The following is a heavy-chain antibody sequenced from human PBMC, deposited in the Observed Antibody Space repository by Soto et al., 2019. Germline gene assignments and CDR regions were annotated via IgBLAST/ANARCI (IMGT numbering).Heavy chain of an antibody. CDR1: GGSISSGGYS. Sequence: QVQLQESGSGLVKPSQTLSLTCAVSGGSISSGGYSWSWFRQPPGKGLEWIGYIYHSGSTYCNPSLKSRVTISMDTSKNQFSLKLNSVTAADTAVYYCARGHDANNDWGQGTLVTVSS. CDR3: ARGHDANND. D-gene: IGHD2-8*01. J-gene: IGHJ4*02. CDR2: IYHSGST. V-gene: IGHV4-30-2*01.